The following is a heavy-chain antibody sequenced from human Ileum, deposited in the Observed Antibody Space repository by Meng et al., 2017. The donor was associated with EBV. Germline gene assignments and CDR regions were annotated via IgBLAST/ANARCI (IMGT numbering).Heavy chain of an antibody. CDR1: GGSISSSSYY. D-gene: IGHD3-10*01. J-gene: IGHJ4*02. CDR3: ARQSDHYYGSGSYYDY. V-gene: IGHV4-39*01. Sequence: QRQEAGPGLVKPSETLSLPCTVVGGSISSSSYYWGWIRQPPGKGLEWIGMIYYSGNTYYNPSLKSRVTISVDTSKNQFSLRLSSVTAADAALYYCARQSDHYYGSGSYYDYWGQGTLVTVSS. CDR2: IYYSGNT.